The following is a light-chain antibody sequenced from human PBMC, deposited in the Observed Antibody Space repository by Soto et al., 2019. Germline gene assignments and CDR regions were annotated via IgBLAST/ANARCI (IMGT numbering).Light chain of an antibody. CDR1: QNINRY. Sequence: EIVLTQSPATLSLSPGGRATLSGRASQNINRYLAWYHQKPGQPPRLLIYDASTRATGIPARFSGSGSGTDFTLTISSLEPEDFAVYYCQQRSNWPITFGQGTRLEIK. J-gene: IGKJ5*01. V-gene: IGKV3-11*01. CDR3: QQRSNWPIT. CDR2: DAS.